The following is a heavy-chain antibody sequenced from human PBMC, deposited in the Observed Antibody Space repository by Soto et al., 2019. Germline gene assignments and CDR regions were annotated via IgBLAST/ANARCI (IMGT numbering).Heavy chain of an antibody. V-gene: IGHV3-30*18. Sequence: GGSLRLSCAASGFTFSSYGMHWVRQAPGKGLEWVAVISYDGSNKYYADSVKGRFTISRDNSKNTLYLQMNSLRAEDTAVYYCAKDRYSGYDPYYYYYGMDVWDQGTTVTVSS. CDR3: AKDRYSGYDPYYYYYGMDV. CDR1: GFTFSSYG. D-gene: IGHD5-12*01. CDR2: ISYDGSNK. J-gene: IGHJ6*02.